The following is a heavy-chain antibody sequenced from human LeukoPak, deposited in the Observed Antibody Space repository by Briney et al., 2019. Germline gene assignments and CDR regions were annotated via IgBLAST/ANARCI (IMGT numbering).Heavy chain of an antibody. CDR2: INPNSGGT. CDR3: ARERGFGEFLFDY. V-gene: IGHV1-2*02. Sequence: ASVKVSCKASGYTFTGYYMHRVRQAPGQGLEWMGWINPNSGGTNYAQKFQGRVTMTRDTSISTAYMELSRLRSDDTAVYYCARERGFGEFLFDYWGQGTLVTVSS. D-gene: IGHD3-10*01. J-gene: IGHJ4*02. CDR1: GYTFTGYY.